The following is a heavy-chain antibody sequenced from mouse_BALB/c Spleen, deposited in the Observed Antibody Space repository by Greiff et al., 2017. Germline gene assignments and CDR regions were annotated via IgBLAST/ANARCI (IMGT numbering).Heavy chain of an antibody. J-gene: IGHJ4*01. V-gene: IGHV5-17*02. CDR1: GFTFSSFG. CDR3: ARSTMITEGAMDY. Sequence: EVKVVESGGGLVQPGGSRKLSCAASGFTFSSFGMHWVRQAPEKGLEWVAYISSGSSTIYYADTVKGRFTISRDNPKNTLFLQMTSLRSEDTAMYYCARSTMITEGAMDYWGQGTSVTVSS. CDR2: ISSGSSTI. D-gene: IGHD2-4*01.